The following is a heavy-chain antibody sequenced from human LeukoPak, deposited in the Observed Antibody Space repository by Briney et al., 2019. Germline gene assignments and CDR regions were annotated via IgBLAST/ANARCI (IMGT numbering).Heavy chain of an antibody. V-gene: IGHV1-69*05. CDR3: ARVSSTILYYFDY. Sequence: SVKVSCKASGYTFTSYGISWVRQAPGQGLEWMGGIIPIFGTANYAQEFQGRVTITTDESTSAAYMELSSLRSEDTDVYYCARVSSTILYYFDYWGQGTLVTVSS. CDR2: IIPIFGTA. D-gene: IGHD2-2*01. CDR1: GYTFTSYG. J-gene: IGHJ4*02.